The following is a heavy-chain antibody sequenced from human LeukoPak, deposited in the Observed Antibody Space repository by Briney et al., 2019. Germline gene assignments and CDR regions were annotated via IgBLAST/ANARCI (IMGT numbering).Heavy chain of an antibody. D-gene: IGHD6-13*01. Sequence: GGSLRLSCAASGFTFCSYEMKWVPQAPGRGLVGFSYISSSGSNIHYADSVKGRFTNSRDNAKNSLYLQMNSLRAEDTAVYYCARDLAAAGTDWFDPWGQGTLVTVSS. CDR3: ARDLAAAGTDWFDP. CDR2: ISSSGSNI. CDR1: GFTFCSYE. V-gene: IGHV3-48*03. J-gene: IGHJ5*02.